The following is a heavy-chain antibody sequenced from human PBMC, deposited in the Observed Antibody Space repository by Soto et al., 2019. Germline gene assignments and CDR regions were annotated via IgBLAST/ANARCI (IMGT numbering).Heavy chain of an antibody. CDR2: IYYSGST. J-gene: IGHJ6*02. Sequence: PSETLSLTCTVSGGSISSYYWSWIRQPPGKGLEWIGYIYYSGSTNYNPSLKSRVTISADTSKNQFSLKLSSVTAADTAVYYCARDLSVASPVGMDVWGQGTTVTVSS. D-gene: IGHD2-15*01. CDR1: GGSISSYY. CDR3: ARDLSVASPVGMDV. V-gene: IGHV4-59*01.